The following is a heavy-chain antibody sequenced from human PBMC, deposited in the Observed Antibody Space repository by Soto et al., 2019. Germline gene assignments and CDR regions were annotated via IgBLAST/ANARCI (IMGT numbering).Heavy chain of an antibody. CDR3: ARDRYGSGSRPCDY. D-gene: IGHD3-10*01. V-gene: IGHV4-31*03. CDR2: IYYSGSP. J-gene: IGHJ4*02. CDR1: GGSISSGGYY. Sequence: QVQLQESGPGLVKPSQTLSLTCTVSGGSISSGGYYWSWIRQHPGKGLEWIGYIYYSGSPYYNPSLTSRGTISVGTSKKQFSLKLSSVTAADTAVYYCARDRYGSGSRPCDYWGQGTLVTVSS.